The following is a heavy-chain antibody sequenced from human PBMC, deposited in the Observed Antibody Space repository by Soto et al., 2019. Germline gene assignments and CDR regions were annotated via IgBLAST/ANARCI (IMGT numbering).Heavy chain of an antibody. CDR3: ARDQRITIFGVVIMWFDP. D-gene: IGHD3-3*01. CDR1: GYTFTSYG. J-gene: IGHJ5*02. CDR2: ISAYNGDT. Sequence: ASVKVSCKASGYTFTSYGISWVRQAPGQGLEWMGWISAYNGDTNYAQKLQGRVTMTTDTSTSTAYMELRSLRSDDTAVYYCARDQRITIFGVVIMWFDPWGQVTLVTVSS. V-gene: IGHV1-18*04.